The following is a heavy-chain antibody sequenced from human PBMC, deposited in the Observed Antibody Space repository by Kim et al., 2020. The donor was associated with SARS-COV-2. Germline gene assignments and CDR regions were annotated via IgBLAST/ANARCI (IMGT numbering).Heavy chain of an antibody. CDR3: AREDGGYSYGYWFDP. J-gene: IGHJ5*02. CDR2: INAGNGNT. Sequence: ASVKVSCKASGYTFTSYAMHWVRQAPGQRLEWMGWINAGNGNTKYSQKFQGRVTITRDTSASTAYMELSSLRSEDTAVYYCAREDGGYSYGYWFDPWGQGTLVTVSS. V-gene: IGHV1-3*01. D-gene: IGHD5-18*01. CDR1: GYTFTSYA.